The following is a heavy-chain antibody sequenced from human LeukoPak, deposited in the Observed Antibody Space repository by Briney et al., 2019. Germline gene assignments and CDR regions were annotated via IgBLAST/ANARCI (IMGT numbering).Heavy chain of an antibody. CDR2: INHSGST. J-gene: IGHJ5*02. D-gene: IGHD5-18*01. CDR1: GGSFSGYY. V-gene: IGHV4-34*01. CDR3: ARGRGYSYGRCWFDP. Sequence: SETPSLTCAVYGGSFSGYYWSWIRQPPGKGLEWMGEINHSGSTNYNPSLKSRVTISVDTSKNQFSLKLSSVTAADTAVYYCARGRGYSYGRCWFDPWGQGTLVTVSS.